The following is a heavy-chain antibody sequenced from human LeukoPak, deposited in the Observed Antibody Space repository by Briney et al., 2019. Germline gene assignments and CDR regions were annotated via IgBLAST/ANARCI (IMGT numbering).Heavy chain of an antibody. CDR1: GGSISSYY. Sequence: SETLSLTCTVSGGSISSYYWSWIRQPAGKGLEWIGEINHSGSTNYNPSLKSRVTISVDTSKNQFSLKLTSVSAADTAVYYCARVQAAGDGYFFDFWGQGTLVTVSS. V-gene: IGHV4-34*01. CDR3: ARVQAAGDGYFFDF. D-gene: IGHD7-27*01. CDR2: INHSGST. J-gene: IGHJ4*02.